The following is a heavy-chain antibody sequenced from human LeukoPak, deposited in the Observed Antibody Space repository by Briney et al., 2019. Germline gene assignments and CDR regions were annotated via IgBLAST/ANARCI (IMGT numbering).Heavy chain of an antibody. CDR1: GGSFSNYY. V-gene: IGHV4-34*01. CDR2: INHSGST. Sequence: SETLSLTCAVYGGSFSNYYWSWIRQPPGEGLEWIGEINHSGSTNYNPSLKSRVTISIDTSKNQFSLKLSSVTAADTAIYYCARVYSHGFSSVNYWGQGTLVTVSS. D-gene: IGHD5-18*01. CDR3: ARVYSHGFSSVNY. J-gene: IGHJ4*02.